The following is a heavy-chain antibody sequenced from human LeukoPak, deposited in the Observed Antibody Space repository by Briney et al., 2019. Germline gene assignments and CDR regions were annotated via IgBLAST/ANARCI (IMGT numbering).Heavy chain of an antibody. CDR2: ISYDGSNK. Sequence: GGSLRLSCAASGFTFSSYAMHWVRQAPGKGLEWVAVISYDGSNKYYADSVKGRFTISRDNSKNTLYLQMNSLRAEDTAVYYCSNDIVVVPAATHDYWGQGTLVTVSS. D-gene: IGHD2-2*01. V-gene: IGHV3-30-3*02. CDR3: SNDIVVVPAATHDY. J-gene: IGHJ4*02. CDR1: GFTFSSYA.